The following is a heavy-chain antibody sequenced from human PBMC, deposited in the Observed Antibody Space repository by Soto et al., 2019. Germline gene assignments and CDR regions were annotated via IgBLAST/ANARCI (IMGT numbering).Heavy chain of an antibody. J-gene: IGHJ4*02. D-gene: IGHD3-22*01. CDR1: GNSFFSHC. CDR3: ARRPWLSGYYDY. CDR2: IYPADSEP. V-gene: IGHV5-51*01. Sequence: ESLKSPCKGGGNSFFSHCIGGVRHMPGKGLERVVIIYPADSEPRYSPSFQGQVTISVDKSINTAYLQWNRLKASDTAMYYCARRPWLSGYYDYWGQGILVTVSS.